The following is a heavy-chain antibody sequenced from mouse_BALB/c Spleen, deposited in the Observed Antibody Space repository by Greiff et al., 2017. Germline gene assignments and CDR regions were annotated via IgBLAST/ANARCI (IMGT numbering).Heavy chain of an antibody. CDR3: ARGGGNYLYAMDY. J-gene: IGHJ4*01. D-gene: IGHD2-1*01. V-gene: IGHV1S81*02. Sequence: QVQLKQPGAELVKPGASVKLSCKASGYTFTSYWMHWVKQRPGQGLEWIGEINPSNGRTNYNEKFKSKATLTVDKSSSTAYMQLSSLTSEDSAVYYCARGGGNYLYAMDYWGQGTSVTVSS. CDR1: GYTFTSYW. CDR2: INPSNGRT.